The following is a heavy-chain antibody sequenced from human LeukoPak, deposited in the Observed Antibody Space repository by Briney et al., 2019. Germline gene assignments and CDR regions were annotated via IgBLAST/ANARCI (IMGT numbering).Heavy chain of an antibody. V-gene: IGHV3-30-3*01. CDR2: ISYDGSNK. J-gene: IGHJ4*02. CDR1: GFTFSSYA. D-gene: IGHD6-13*01. CDR3: ARDLSRVSSCSEY. Sequence: GGSLRLSCAASGFTFSSYAMHWVRQAPGKGLEWVAVISYDGSNKYYADSVKGRFTISRDNSKNTLYLQMDSLRAEDTAVYYCARDLSRVSSCSEYWGQGTLVSVSS.